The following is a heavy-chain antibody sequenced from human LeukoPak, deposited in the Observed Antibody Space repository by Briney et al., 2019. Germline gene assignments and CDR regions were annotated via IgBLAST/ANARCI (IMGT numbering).Heavy chain of an antibody. J-gene: IGHJ4*02. CDR2: IYTSGST. Sequence: PSETLSLTCTVSGGSISSYYWSWIRQPAGKGLEWIGRIYTSGSTNYNPSLKSRVTMSVDTSKNQFSLKLSSVTAADTAVYYCARTHPPEYSSSSPFDYWGQGTLVTVSS. V-gene: IGHV4-4*07. CDR1: GGSISSYY. D-gene: IGHD6-6*01. CDR3: ARTHPPEYSSSSPFDY.